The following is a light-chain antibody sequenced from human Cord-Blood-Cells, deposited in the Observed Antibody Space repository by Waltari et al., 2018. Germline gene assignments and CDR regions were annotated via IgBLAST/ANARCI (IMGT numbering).Light chain of an antibody. CDR3: QAWDSSTEVV. Sequence: SYDLPQPPSVSVSPAQTASIPCSRATLGDHYASWYQQKPGQSPVLVIYQDSKRPSGIPERFSGSNSGNTSTLTISGTQAMDEADYYCQAWDSSTEVVFGGGTKLTVL. CDR2: QDS. CDR1: TLGDHY. V-gene: IGLV3-1*01. J-gene: IGLJ2*01.